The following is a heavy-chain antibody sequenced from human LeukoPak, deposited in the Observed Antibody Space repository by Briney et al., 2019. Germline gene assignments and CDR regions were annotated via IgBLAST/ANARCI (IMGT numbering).Heavy chain of an antibody. D-gene: IGHD2-2*01. CDR3: AKMPPPPTAMDYYYYMDV. CDR2: IYYSEST. V-gene: IGHV4-59*01. Sequence: SQTLSLTCTVSGGSISSYYWSWIRQPPGKGLEWIGYIYYSESTNYNPSLKSRVTISVDTSKNQFSLKLSSVTAADTAVYYCAKMPPPPTAMDYYYYMDVWGKGTTVTVSS. CDR1: GGSISSYY. J-gene: IGHJ6*03.